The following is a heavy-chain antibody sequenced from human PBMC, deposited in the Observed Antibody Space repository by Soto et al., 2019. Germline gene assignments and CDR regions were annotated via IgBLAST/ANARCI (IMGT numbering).Heavy chain of an antibody. D-gene: IGHD6-13*01. Sequence: ASVKVSCKASGYTFTSYDINWVRQATGQGLEWMGWMNPNSGNTGYAQKFQGRVTMTRNTSISTAYMELSSLRSEDTAVYYRVRGRIAAAGNWFDPWRQGTLVIVSS. CDR1: GYTFTSYD. J-gene: IGHJ5*02. CDR2: MNPNSGNT. V-gene: IGHV1-8*01. CDR3: VRGRIAAAGNWFDP.